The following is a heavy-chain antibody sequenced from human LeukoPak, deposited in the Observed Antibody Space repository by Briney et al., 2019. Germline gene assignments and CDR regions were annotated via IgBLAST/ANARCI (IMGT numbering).Heavy chain of an antibody. CDR1: GFSFSSYA. Sequence: PGGSLRLSCAASGFSFSSYAMHWVRQAPGKGLEWVAVISYDGSNKYYADSVKGRFTISRDNSKNTLYLQMNSLRAEDTAVYYCAREWHNWNRKFDYWGQGTLVTVSS. D-gene: IGHD1-20*01. V-gene: IGHV3-30*01. CDR2: ISYDGSNK. J-gene: IGHJ4*02. CDR3: AREWHNWNRKFDY.